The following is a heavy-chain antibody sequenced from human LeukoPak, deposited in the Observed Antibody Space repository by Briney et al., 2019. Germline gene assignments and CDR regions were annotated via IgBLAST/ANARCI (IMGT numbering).Heavy chain of an antibody. CDR1: GFTFSTYS. D-gene: IGHD3-10*01. J-gene: IGHJ6*04. Sequence: GTLRLSCAASGFTFSTYSMNWVRQPPGKGREWIGSIYYSGSTYYNPSLKSRVTISVDTSKNQFSLKLSSVTAADTAVYYCARDGGTMVRRAMDVWGKGTTVTVSS. V-gene: IGHV4-39*07. CDR3: ARDGGTMVRRAMDV. CDR2: IYYSGST.